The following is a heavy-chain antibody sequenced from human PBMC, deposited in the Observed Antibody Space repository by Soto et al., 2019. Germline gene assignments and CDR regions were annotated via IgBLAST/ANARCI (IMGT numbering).Heavy chain of an antibody. D-gene: IGHD6-13*01. J-gene: IGHJ4*02. CDR2: ISWNSGSI. V-gene: IGHV3-9*01. CDR1: GFTFDDYA. CDR3: AKDWEDGLRSSWYYFDY. Sequence: EVQLVESGGGLVQPGRSLRLSCAASGFTFDDYAMHWVRQAPGKGLEWVSGISWNSGSIGYADSVKGRFTISRDNAKNSLYLQMNSLRADDTALYYCAKDWEDGLRSSWYYFDYWGQGTLVTVSS.